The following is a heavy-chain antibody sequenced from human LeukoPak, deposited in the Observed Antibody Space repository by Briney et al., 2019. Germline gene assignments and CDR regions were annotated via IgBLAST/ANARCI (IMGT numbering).Heavy chain of an antibody. CDR3: ARATYYDYVWGSYRYNNWFDP. CDR1: GGSFSGYY. Sequence: PSETLSLTCAVYGGSFSGYYWSWIRQPPGKGLEWIGEINHSGSTNYNPSLKSRVTISVDTSKNQFSLKLSSVTAADTAVYYCARATYYDYVWGSYRYNNWFDPWGQGTLVTVSS. D-gene: IGHD3-16*02. J-gene: IGHJ5*02. CDR2: INHSGST. V-gene: IGHV4-34*01.